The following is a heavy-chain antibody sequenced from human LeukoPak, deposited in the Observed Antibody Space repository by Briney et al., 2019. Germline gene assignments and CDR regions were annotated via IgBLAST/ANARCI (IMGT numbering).Heavy chain of an antibody. J-gene: IGHJ5*02. D-gene: IGHD2-21*02. V-gene: IGHV3-23*01. CDR2: IGYSGGGT. CDR1: GFTFNNYA. Sequence: GGSLRLSCAASGFTFNNYAMSWVRQAPGKGLEWVSTIGYSGGGTYYADSVKGRFTISRDNSKNTLYLQVNGLRAEDTAVYYCAKDGTVTGPGWFDPWGQGTLVTVSS. CDR3: AKDGTVTGPGWFDP.